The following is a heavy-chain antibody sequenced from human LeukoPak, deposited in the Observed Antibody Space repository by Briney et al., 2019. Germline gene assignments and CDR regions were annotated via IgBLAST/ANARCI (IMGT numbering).Heavy chain of an antibody. V-gene: IGHV3-21*01. CDR1: EFTFSLYS. CDR2: ISSRSSYI. D-gene: IGHD1-26*01. J-gene: IGHJ4*02. Sequence: PGGSLRLSCAASEFTFSLYSMNWVRQAPGKGLEWVSFISSRSSYIYYADSVKGRFTISRDNTKNSLYLQMNSLRAEDTAVYYCAPFGGWELPVFDYWGQGTLVTVSS. CDR3: APFGGWELPVFDY.